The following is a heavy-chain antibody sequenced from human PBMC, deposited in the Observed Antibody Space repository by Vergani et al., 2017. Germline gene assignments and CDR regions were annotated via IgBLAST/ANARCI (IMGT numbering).Heavy chain of an antibody. CDR2: INPNSGGT. J-gene: IGHJ3*02. CDR3: ARAGVTGTPHDALDI. CDR1: GYTFTGYY. Sequence: QVQLVQSGAEVKKPGASVKVSCKASGYTFTGYYMHWVRQAPGQGLEWMGWINPNSGGTNYAQKFQGRVTMTRDTSISTAYMELSRLRSDDPAVYYCARAGVTGTPHDALDIWGQGTMVTVSS. D-gene: IGHD1-7*01. V-gene: IGHV1-2*02.